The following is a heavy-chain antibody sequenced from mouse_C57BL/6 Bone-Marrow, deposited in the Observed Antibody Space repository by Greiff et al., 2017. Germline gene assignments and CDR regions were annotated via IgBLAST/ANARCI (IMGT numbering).Heavy chain of an antibody. CDR2: ISSGGSYT. V-gene: IGHV5-6*01. D-gene: IGHD1-1*01. J-gene: IGHJ3*01. CDR1: GFTFSSYG. CDR3: ARLPYYYGSSYGWFAY. Sequence: EVPLVESGGDLVKPGGSLKLSCAASGFTFSSYGMSWVRQTPDKRLEWVATISSGGSYTYYPDSVKGRFTISRDNAKNTLYLQMSSLKSEDTAMYYCARLPYYYGSSYGWFAYWGQGTLVTVSA.